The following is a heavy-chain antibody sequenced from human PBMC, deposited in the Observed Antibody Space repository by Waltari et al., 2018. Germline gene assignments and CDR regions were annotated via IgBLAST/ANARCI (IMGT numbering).Heavy chain of an antibody. V-gene: IGHV4-61*02. CDR3: ARVDDILTGYDAFDI. D-gene: IGHD3-9*01. CDR2: IYTSGST. Sequence: QVQLQESGPGLVKPSQTLSLTCTVSGGSISSGSYYWSWIRQPAGKGLERIGRIYTSGSTNYNPSRKGRVTRAVDTSKNQFSLKLSSVTAADTAVYYCARVDDILTGYDAFDIWGQGTMVTVSS. J-gene: IGHJ3*02. CDR1: GGSISSGSYY.